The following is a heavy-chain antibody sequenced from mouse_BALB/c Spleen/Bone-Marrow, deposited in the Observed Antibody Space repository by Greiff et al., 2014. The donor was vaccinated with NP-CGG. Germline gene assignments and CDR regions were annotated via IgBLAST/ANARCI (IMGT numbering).Heavy chain of an antibody. D-gene: IGHD2-3*01. Sequence: VHLVESGPGLVAPSQSLSITCTVSGFSLTSYGVHWVRQPPGKGLEWLGVIWAGGSTNYNSALMSRLSISKDNSKSQVFLKMNSLQTDDTAMYYCARDPGDGYVDYWGQGTSVTVSS. CDR1: GFSLTSYG. J-gene: IGHJ4*01. V-gene: IGHV2-9*02. CDR2: IWAGGST. CDR3: ARDPGDGYVDY.